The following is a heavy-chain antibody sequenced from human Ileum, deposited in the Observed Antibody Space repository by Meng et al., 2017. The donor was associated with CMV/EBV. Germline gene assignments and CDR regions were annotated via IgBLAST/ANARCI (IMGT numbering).Heavy chain of an antibody. V-gene: IGHV4-34*01. CDR2: INHSGST. CDR3: ARVRRNYVFWGGSKTYYYYGMDV. D-gene: IGHD3-3*01. Sequence: SETLSLTCAVYGGSFSGYYWSWIRQTPGKGLEWMGEINHSGSTNYNPSLKSRVTISVDTSKNQFSLKLSSVTAADTAVYYCARVRRNYVFWGGSKTYYYYGMDVWGQGTTVTVCS. CDR1: GGSFSGYY. J-gene: IGHJ6*02.